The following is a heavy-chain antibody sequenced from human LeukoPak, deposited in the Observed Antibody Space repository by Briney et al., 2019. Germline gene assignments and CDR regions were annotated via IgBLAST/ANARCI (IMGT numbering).Heavy chain of an antibody. CDR1: GFTFSSYA. J-gene: IGHJ4*02. CDR3: ATTYYDFWSGYFDFDY. CDR2: ISGSGGST. D-gene: IGHD3-3*01. Sequence: PGGSLRLSCAASGFTFSSYAMSWVRQAPGKGLEWVSAISGSGGSTYYADSVKGRFIISRDNSKNTLYLQMNSLRAEDTAVYYCATTYYDFWSGYFDFDYWGQGTLVTVSS. V-gene: IGHV3-23*01.